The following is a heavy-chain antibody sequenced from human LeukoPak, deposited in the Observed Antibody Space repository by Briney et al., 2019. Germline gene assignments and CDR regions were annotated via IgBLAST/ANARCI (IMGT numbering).Heavy chain of an antibody. CDR1: GFTFSSYA. D-gene: IGHD4-17*01. V-gene: IGHV3-23*01. CDR2: ISGSGGNT. Sequence: GGSLRLSCAASGFTFSSYAMSWVRQAPGKGLEWVSVISGSGGNTYYADSVKGWFTISRDNSKNTLYLQMNSLRAEDTAVYYCAKDGYYGDYSDFDYWGQGALVTVSS. CDR3: AKDGYYGDYSDFDY. J-gene: IGHJ4*02.